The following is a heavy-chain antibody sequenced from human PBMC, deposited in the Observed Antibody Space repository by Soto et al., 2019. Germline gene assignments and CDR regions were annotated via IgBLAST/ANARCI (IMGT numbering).Heavy chain of an antibody. D-gene: IGHD3-16*02. CDR3: AKDLTYYDYVWGSYRYTPVDFDY. V-gene: IGHV3-23*01. CDR2: ISGSGGST. CDR1: GFTFSSYA. J-gene: IGHJ4*02. Sequence: EVQLLESGGGLEQRGGSLRLSCAASGFTFSSYAMSWVRQAPGKGLEWVSAISGSGGSTYYADSVKGRFTISRDNSKNTLYLQMNSLRAEDTAVYYCAKDLTYYDYVWGSYRYTPVDFDYLGQGTLVNVSS.